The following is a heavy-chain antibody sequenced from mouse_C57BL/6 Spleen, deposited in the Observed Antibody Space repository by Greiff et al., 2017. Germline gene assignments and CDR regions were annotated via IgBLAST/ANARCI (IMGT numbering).Heavy chain of an antibody. V-gene: IGHV2-5*01. CDR1: GFSLTSYG. CDR2: IWRGGST. D-gene: IGHD4-1*01. CDR3: AKNSGTGTRAMDY. Sequence: VQLVESGPGLVQPSQSLSITCTVSGFSLTSYGVHWVRQSPGKGLEWLGVIWRGGSTDYNAAFMSRLSITKDNSKSQVFFKMNSLQADDTAIYDCAKNSGTGTRAMDYWGQGTSVTVSS. J-gene: IGHJ4*01.